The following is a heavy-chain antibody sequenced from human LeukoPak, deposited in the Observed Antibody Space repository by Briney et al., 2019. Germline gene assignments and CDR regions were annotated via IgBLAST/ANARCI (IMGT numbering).Heavy chain of an antibody. CDR3: ARVSSSSWTRGDWFDP. V-gene: IGHV3-21*01. D-gene: IGHD6-13*01. Sequence: PGGSLRLSCAASGFTFSSYSMNWVRRAPGKGLEWVSSISSSSSYIYYADSVKGRYTISRDNAKNSLYLQMNSLRAEDTAVYYCARVSSSSWTRGDWFDPWGQGTLVTVSS. CDR2: ISSSSSYI. J-gene: IGHJ5*02. CDR1: GFTFSSYS.